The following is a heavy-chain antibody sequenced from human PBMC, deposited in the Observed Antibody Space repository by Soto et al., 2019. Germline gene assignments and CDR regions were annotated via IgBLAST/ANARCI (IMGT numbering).Heavy chain of an antibody. Sequence: GGSLRLSCIASGFTFRTFAMGWVRRAPGKGLEWVAPVSGSAGTSYYADSVKGRVTVSRDNSKNTLFLRLDNLRAEDTATYYCAKAHTPMARFDSWGRGTLVTVSS. CDR3: AKAHTPMARFDS. CDR1: GFTFRTFA. J-gene: IGHJ4*02. V-gene: IGHV3-23*01. CDR2: VSGSAGTS. D-gene: IGHD5-18*01.